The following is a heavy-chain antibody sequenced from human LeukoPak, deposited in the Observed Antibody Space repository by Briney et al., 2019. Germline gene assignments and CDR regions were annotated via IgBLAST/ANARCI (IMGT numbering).Heavy chain of an antibody. J-gene: IGHJ5*02. CDR2: INPNSGGT. Sequence: VSVKVSCKASGYTFTGYFLHWVRQAPGQGLEWMGWINPNSGGTTFAQKFQGRVTMTRDTSISTAYMELSRLRSDDTAVYYCARVFNYYDTSGYYTWGQGTLVTVSS. CDR3: ARVFNYYDTSGYYT. D-gene: IGHD3-22*01. V-gene: IGHV1-2*02. CDR1: GYTFTGYF.